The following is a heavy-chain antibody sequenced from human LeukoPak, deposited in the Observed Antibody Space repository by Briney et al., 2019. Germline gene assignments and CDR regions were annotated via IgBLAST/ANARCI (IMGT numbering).Heavy chain of an antibody. CDR3: ARDRHNPHIIVVVPALLYGMDV. Sequence: GGSLRLSCAASGFTFSSYSMNWVRQAPGKELEWVSSISSSSSYIYYADSVKGRFTISRDNAKNSLYLQMSSLRAEDTAVYYCARDRHNPHIIVVVPALLYGMDVWGQGTTVTVSS. V-gene: IGHV3-21*01. D-gene: IGHD2-2*01. J-gene: IGHJ6*02. CDR1: GFTFSSYS. CDR2: ISSSSSYI.